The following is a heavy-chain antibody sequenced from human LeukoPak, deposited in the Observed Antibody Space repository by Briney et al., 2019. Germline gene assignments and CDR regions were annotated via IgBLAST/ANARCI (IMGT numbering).Heavy chain of an antibody. D-gene: IGHD3-10*01. J-gene: IGHJ4*02. CDR2: ISYDGSNK. V-gene: IGHV3-30*18. Sequence: GRSLRLSCAASGFTFSSYGMHRVRQAPGQGLEWGAVISYDGSNKYYADSVKGRFTISRDNSKNPLYLQMNSLRAEDTAGYYCAKDKSRGYYGSGSPDYWGQGTLVTVSS. CDR1: GFTFSSYG. CDR3: AKDKSRGYYGSGSPDY.